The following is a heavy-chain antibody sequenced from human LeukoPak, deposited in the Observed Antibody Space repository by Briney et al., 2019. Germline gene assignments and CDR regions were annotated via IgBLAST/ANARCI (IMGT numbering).Heavy chain of an antibody. J-gene: IGHJ4*02. CDR2: IYYSGST. CDR3: ARGDRYYDILTGYYRGGLDGY. V-gene: IGHV4-61*01. D-gene: IGHD3-9*01. CDR1: GGSVSSGSYY. Sequence: SETLSLTCTVSGGSVSSGSYYWSWIRQPPGKGLEWIGYIYYSGSTNYNPSLKSRVTISVDTSKNQFSLKLSSVTAADTAVYYCARGDRYYDILTGYYRGGLDGYWGQGSLVTVSS.